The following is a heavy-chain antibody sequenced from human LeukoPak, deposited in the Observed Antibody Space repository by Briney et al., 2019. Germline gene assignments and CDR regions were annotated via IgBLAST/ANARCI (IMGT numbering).Heavy chain of an antibody. D-gene: IGHD6-13*01. CDR1: GGSISSSSYY. V-gene: IGHV4-39*01. Sequence: SETLSLTCTVSGGSISSSSYYWGWIRQPPGKGLEWIGSIYYSGSTYYNPSLKSRVTISVDTSKNQFSLKLSSVTAADTAVYYCARWSGSWYYFDYWGQGTLVTVSS. CDR3: ARWSGSWYYFDY. J-gene: IGHJ4*02. CDR2: IYYSGST.